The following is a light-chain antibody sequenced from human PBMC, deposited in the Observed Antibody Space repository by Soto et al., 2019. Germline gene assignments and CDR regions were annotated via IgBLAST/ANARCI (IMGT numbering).Light chain of an antibody. CDR3: QQRSNWPPT. CDR2: DAS. Sequence: EIVLTQSPATLSLSPGERATLSCRASQSVSSYLAWYQQKPGQAPRLLIYDASNRATGIPARFSGSGSATDFTVTISSLEPEDFAVYYCQQRSNWPPTFGQGTTVEIK. J-gene: IGKJ1*01. V-gene: IGKV3-11*01. CDR1: QSVSSY.